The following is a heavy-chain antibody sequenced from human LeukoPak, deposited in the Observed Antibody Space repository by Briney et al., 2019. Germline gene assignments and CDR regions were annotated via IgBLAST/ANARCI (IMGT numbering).Heavy chain of an antibody. J-gene: IGHJ4*02. V-gene: IGHV1-2*02. CDR1: GYTFTGYN. CDR2: INPNSGGT. Sequence: GASVKVSCKASGYTFTGYNIHWVRQAPGQGLEWMAWINPNSGGTNFAQKFQGRVTMTRDTSISTAFMELSRLRSDDTAVYYCARCSTIFGSFDYWGQGTLVTVSS. D-gene: IGHD3-3*01. CDR3: ARCSTIFGSFDY.